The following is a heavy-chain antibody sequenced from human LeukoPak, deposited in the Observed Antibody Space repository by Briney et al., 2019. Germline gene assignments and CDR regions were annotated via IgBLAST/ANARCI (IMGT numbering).Heavy chain of an antibody. J-gene: IGHJ4*02. CDR3: ARAEGSSWYRWGYYFDY. D-gene: IGHD6-13*01. CDR2: MYYSGST. Sequence: SETLSLTCTVSSGSIPSYWWSWIRQPPGKGLEWIGYMYYSGSTNYNPSLKSRVTISIDTSSRQFSLRLSSVTAADTAVYYCARAEGSSWYRWGYYFDYWGQGTLVTVSS. CDR1: SGSIPSYW. V-gene: IGHV4-59*08.